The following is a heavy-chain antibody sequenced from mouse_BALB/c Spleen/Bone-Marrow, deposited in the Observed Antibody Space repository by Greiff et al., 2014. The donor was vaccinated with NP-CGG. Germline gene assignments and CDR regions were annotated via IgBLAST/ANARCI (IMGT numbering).Heavy chain of an antibody. J-gene: IGHJ3*01. CDR2: IYPGNNDA. Sequence: VQLQQSGTVLARPGASLRMSCKASGYTFTNYWINWIKQRPGQGLEWIGAIYPGNNDAKYTQKFKAKVKLTAVTSTSTADMELSSLTNEDSAVYYCARNWDWVFAYWGQGTLVTVSA. D-gene: IGHD4-1*01. CDR3: ARNWDWVFAY. V-gene: IGHV1-5*01. CDR1: GYTFTNYW.